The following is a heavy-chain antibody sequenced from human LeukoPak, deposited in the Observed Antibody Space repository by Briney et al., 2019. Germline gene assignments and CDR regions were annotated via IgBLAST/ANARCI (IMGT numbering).Heavy chain of an antibody. Sequence: GGSLRLSCAASGFTFDDYAMHWVRQAPGKGLEWVSLISGDGGSTYYADSVKGRFTISRDNSKNTLYLQMNSLRAEDTAVYYCAKALTTRGYYFDYWGQGTLVTVSS. D-gene: IGHD2/OR15-2a*01. CDR2: ISGDGGST. CDR1: GFTFDDYA. V-gene: IGHV3-43*02. CDR3: AKALTTRGYYFDY. J-gene: IGHJ4*02.